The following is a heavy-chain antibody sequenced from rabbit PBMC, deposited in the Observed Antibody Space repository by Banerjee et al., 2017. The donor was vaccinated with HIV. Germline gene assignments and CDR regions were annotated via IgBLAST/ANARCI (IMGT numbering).Heavy chain of an antibody. CDR1: GFSFSSSYW. CDR3: ARDYTNTTGYSFNL. V-gene: IGHV1S45*01. D-gene: IGHD1-1*01. J-gene: IGHJ4*01. CDR2: IYTGSSGST. Sequence: QEQLVESGGGLVTLGASLTLTCTASGFSFSSSYWICWVRQAPGKGLEWIGCIYTGSSGSTYYASWAKGRFTTSKTSSTTVTLQMTSLTAADTATYFCARDYTNTTGYSFNLWGPGTLVTVS.